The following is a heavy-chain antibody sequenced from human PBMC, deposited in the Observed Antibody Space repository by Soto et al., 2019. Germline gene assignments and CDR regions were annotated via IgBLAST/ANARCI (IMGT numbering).Heavy chain of an antibody. J-gene: IGHJ6*02. CDR3: ARDFDSSGYYYAGYYYYGMDV. CDR1: GFTVSSNY. CDR2: IYSGGST. V-gene: IGHV3-66*01. D-gene: IGHD3-22*01. Sequence: PGGSLRLSCAASGFTVSSNYMSWVRQAPGKGLEWVSVIYSGGSTYYADSVKGRFTISRDNSKNTLYLQMNSLRAEDTAVYYCARDFDSSGYYYAGYYYYGMDVWGQGTTVTVSS.